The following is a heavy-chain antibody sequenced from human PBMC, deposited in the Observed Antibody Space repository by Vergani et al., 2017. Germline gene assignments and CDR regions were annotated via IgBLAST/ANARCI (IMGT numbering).Heavy chain of an antibody. V-gene: IGHV1-3*01. Sequence: QVQLVQSGAEVTKPGASVKVSCKASGYTFTSYAMHWVRQAPGQRLEWMGWINAGNGHTKYSQKFQGRVTITRDTSASTAYMELSSLRSEDTAVYYCARATVVTPFDYWGQGTLVTVSS. CDR3: ARATVVTPFDY. D-gene: IGHD4-23*01. CDR2: INAGNGHT. J-gene: IGHJ4*02. CDR1: GYTFTSYA.